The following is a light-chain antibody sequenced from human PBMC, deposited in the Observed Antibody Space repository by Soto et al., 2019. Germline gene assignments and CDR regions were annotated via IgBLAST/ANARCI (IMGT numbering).Light chain of an antibody. CDR3: SSYTSSSPIYV. J-gene: IGLJ1*01. Sequence: QYALTQPSSGAGSPGQAITISCTGTISDVGGYNYVSWYQQHPGKAPKLMIYEVSNRPSGVSNRFSGSKSGNTASLTISGLQAEDEADYYCSSYTSSSPIYVYGAGTKVTVL. V-gene: IGLV2-14*01. CDR1: ISDVGGYNY. CDR2: EVS.